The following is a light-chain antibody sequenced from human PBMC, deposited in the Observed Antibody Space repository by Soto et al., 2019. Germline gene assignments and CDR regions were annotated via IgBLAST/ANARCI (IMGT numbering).Light chain of an antibody. V-gene: IGLV2-8*01. J-gene: IGLJ1*01. Sequence: QPALTQPPSASGSPGQTVTISCTGTKSDIGGYDFVSWYQHHPGKAHRLIIYNVVQRPSVVPDRFSGSKSGNTASLTVSGLPAADEADYFCKSYAGSNTYVFGSGTKLTVL. CDR1: KSDIGGYDF. CDR2: NVV. CDR3: KSYAGSNTYV.